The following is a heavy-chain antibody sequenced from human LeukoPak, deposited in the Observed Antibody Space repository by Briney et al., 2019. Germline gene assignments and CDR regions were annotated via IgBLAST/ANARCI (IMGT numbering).Heavy chain of an antibody. Sequence: GGSLRLSCAASGFTFSSYSMNWVRQAPGKGLEWVSYISSSSSTIYYADSVKGRFTISRDNAKNSLYLQMNSLRAEDTAVYHCARGRYSSSSGDFDYWGQGTLVTVSS. J-gene: IGHJ4*02. CDR2: ISSSSSTI. CDR1: GFTFSSYS. CDR3: ARGRYSSSSGDFDY. V-gene: IGHV3-48*01. D-gene: IGHD6-6*01.